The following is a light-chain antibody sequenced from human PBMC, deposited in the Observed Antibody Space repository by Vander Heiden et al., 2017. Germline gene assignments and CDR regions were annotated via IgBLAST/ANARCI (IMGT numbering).Light chain of an antibody. J-gene: IGLJ3*02. Sequence: QSVLTQPPSVSGAPGQRVTISCTGSSSNIGSIYGVNWYQQLPGTAPKLLIYGNNNRPSGVPDRFSGSKSGTSASLAITGLQAEDEADYYCQSFDSSLTAWVFGGGTRLTVL. V-gene: IGLV1-40*01. CDR1: SSNIGSIYG. CDR2: GNN. CDR3: QSFDSSLTAWV.